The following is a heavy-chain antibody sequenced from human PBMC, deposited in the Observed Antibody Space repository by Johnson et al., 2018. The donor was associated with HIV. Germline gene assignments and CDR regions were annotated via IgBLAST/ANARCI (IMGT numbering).Heavy chain of an antibody. V-gene: IGHV3-30-3*01. CDR2: ISYDGSNK. D-gene: IGHD5-24*01. CDR3: ARGRDGYNLDAFDI. Sequence: QVQLVESGGGVVQPGRSPRLSCAASGFTFSSYAMHWVRQAPGKGLEWVAVISYDGSNKYYADSVKGRFTISRDNSKNTLYLQMNSLRAEDTAVYYCARGRDGYNLDAFDIWGQGTMVTVSS. J-gene: IGHJ3*02. CDR1: GFTFSSYA.